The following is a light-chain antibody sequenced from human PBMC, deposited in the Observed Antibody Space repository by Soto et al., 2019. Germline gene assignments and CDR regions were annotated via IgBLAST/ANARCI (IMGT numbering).Light chain of an antibody. CDR2: AVS. CDR3: QQRRDWPWT. J-gene: IGKJ1*01. Sequence: EIVLPQSPPTLSLPPGARGTLSCWASDRVSDNLARYQHKPGQAPRLLVYAVSNRATGIPPRFSGGGSGTDFTLTISNVEPEDFAVYYCQQRRDWPWTFGQGTKVDIK. CDR1: DRVSDN. V-gene: IGKV3-11*01.